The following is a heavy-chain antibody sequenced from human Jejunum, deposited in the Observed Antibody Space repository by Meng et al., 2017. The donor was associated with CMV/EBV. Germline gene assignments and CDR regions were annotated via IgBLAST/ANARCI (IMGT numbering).Heavy chain of an antibody. CDR1: GGPVNNYY. D-gene: IGHD1-26*01. V-gene: IGHV4-4*07. Sequence: QLHGSRPGRAKHSEPLSLTSTVSGGPVNNYYWSWIRQSAGKGLEWIGRFYSSDTYNYHPSLDSRVTMSLDTSKNQFSLNLRSVTAADTATYYCARGPGASTREGFDYWGLGTLVTVSS. CDR2: FYSSDTY. J-gene: IGHJ4*02. CDR3: ARGPGASTREGFDY.